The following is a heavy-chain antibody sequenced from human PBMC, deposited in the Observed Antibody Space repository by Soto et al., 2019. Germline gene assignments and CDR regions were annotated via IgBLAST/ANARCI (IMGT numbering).Heavy chain of an antibody. J-gene: IGHJ6*02. V-gene: IGHV4-4*07. CDR2: VYTSETT. D-gene: IGHD6-13*01. CDR3: AGNIAAAGRRYYGMDV. CDR1: GGSMSGYY. Sequence: QVQLQESGPGLVKPLETLSLTCTVSGGSMSGYYWSWIRQSAGKGLEWIGRVYTSETTYYNPSLKSRVTMSLDTSKNQFSLNLYSLTAADTAVYYCAGNIAAAGRRYYGMDVWGQGTTVTVSS.